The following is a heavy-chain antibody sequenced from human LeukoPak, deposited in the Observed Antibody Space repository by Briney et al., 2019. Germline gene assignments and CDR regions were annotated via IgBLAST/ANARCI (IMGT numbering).Heavy chain of an antibody. Sequence: GRSLRLSCAASGFSFIRYWMHRVRQTPGKRLGWVSYIDTDGVDTNYAESVKGRFTISRDNAKNTLYLQMNSLRVDDTAVYFCARGPYYYDSVGHPDIWGHGTMVTVSS. D-gene: IGHD3-22*01. J-gene: IGHJ3*02. CDR1: GFSFIRYW. CDR2: IDTDGVDT. CDR3: ARGPYYYDSVGHPDI. V-gene: IGHV3-74*01.